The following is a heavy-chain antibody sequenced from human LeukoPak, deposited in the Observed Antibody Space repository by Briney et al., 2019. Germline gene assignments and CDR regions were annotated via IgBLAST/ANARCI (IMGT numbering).Heavy chain of an antibody. J-gene: IGHJ5*02. Sequence: GASVKVSCKPSGYTFTVYYIHWVRQAPRQGLEWMGWINPTSGATNYAPKFQGRVTMTRDTFISTAYMELNSLRSDDTAVYYCARILRYHEYDPWGKGTLVTVSS. D-gene: IGHD3-9*01. CDR1: GYTFTVYY. CDR2: INPTSGAT. V-gene: IGHV1-2*02. CDR3: ARILRYHEYDP.